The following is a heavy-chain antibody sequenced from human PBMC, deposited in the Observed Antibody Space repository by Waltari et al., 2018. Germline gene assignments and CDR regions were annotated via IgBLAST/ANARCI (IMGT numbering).Heavy chain of an antibody. CDR1: GGSISSRSYY. Sequence: QLQLQESGPGLVKPSETLSLTCTVSGGSISSRSYYWGWLRQPPGKGLEWIGSIYYSGSTYYNPSLKSRVTISVDTSKNQFSLKLSSVTAADTAVYYCAREARPYYFDYWGQGTLVTVSS. J-gene: IGHJ4*02. D-gene: IGHD6-6*01. V-gene: IGHV4-39*07. CDR2: IYYSGST. CDR3: AREARPYYFDY.